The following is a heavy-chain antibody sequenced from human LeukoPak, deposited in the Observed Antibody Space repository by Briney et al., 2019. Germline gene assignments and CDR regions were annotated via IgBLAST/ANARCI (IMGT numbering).Heavy chain of an antibody. D-gene: IGHD3-3*01. CDR1: GGSISSGGYY. CDR3: ARDRYDFWSGYWQNWFDP. J-gene: IGHJ5*02. V-gene: IGHV4-61*08. Sequence: SETLSLTCTVSGGSISSGGYYWSWIRQHPGKGLEWIGYIYYSGSTNYNPSLKSRVTISVDTSKNQFSLKLSSVTAADTAVYYCARDRYDFWSGYWQNWFDPWGQGTLVTVSS. CDR2: IYYSGST.